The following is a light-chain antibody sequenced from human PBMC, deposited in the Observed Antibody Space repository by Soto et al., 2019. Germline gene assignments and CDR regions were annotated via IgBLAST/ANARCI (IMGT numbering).Light chain of an antibody. V-gene: IGKV1-9*01. J-gene: IGKJ5*01. CDR3: QQRSNFPT. CDR2: AAS. CDR1: QGINIF. Sequence: DSQLTQSPSFLSASVGDRVTITCRASQGINIFLAWFQQKPGKAPNLLISAASTLQSGVLSRFSGSGSETEFTLTITSLQPEDFAVYYCQQRSNFPTFGQGTRLEIK.